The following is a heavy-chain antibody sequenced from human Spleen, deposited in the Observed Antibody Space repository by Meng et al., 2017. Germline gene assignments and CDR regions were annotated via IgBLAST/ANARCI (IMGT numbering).Heavy chain of an antibody. J-gene: IGHJ6*02. CDR2: ISSSSSYI. D-gene: IGHD3-10*01. V-gene: IGHV3-21*01. Sequence: GESLKISCAASGFTFSSYSMNWVRQAPGKGLEWVSSISSSSSYIYYADSVKGRFTISRDNAKNSLYLQMNSLRAEDTAVYYCARDLSRLWFGELFQVGYYYYYGMDVWGQGTTVTVSS. CDR1: GFTFSSYS. CDR3: ARDLSRLWFGELFQVGYYYYYGMDV.